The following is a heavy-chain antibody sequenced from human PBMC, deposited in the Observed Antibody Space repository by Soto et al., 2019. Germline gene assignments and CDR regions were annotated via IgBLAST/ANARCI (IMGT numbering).Heavy chain of an antibody. CDR3: ARVLSRYSGYDVIGYYYYGMDV. D-gene: IGHD5-12*01. Sequence: EVQLVESGGGLVKPGGSLRLSCTASGFSFSRYSMKWVRQAPGKGLEWVSSISSSGSYIYHADSVKGRFTISRDDVKNSLYLQMNSLRADDTAVYYCARVLSRYSGYDVIGYYYYGMDVWGQGTTVTVSS. J-gene: IGHJ6*02. V-gene: IGHV3-21*01. CDR2: ISSSGSYI. CDR1: GFSFSRYS.